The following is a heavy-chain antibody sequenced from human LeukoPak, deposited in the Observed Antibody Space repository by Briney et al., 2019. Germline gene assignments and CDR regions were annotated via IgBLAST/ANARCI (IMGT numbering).Heavy chain of an antibody. CDR3: ARDSPNEAILWWSIDY. V-gene: IGHV3-48*04. Sequence: GGSLRLSCAASGFTFSSYGMSWVRQAPGKGLEWVSYISSSGSTIYYADSLKGRFTISRDNAKNSLYLQMNSLRAEDTAVYYCARDSPNEAILWWSIDYWGQGTLVTVSS. D-gene: IGHD2-21*01. J-gene: IGHJ4*02. CDR2: ISSSGSTI. CDR1: GFTFSSYG.